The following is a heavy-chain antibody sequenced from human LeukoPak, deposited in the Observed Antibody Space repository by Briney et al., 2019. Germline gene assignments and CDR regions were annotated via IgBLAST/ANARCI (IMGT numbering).Heavy chain of an antibody. Sequence: SVNVSCKASEGTFSSYAISWVRQAPGQGLEWMGGIIPIFGTANYAQKFQGRVTITADESTSTAYMELSSLRSEDTAVYYCASHYSSSWYGTLHWGQGTLVTVSS. CDR3: ASHYSSSWYGTLH. CDR1: EGTFSSYA. D-gene: IGHD6-13*01. V-gene: IGHV1-69*13. J-gene: IGHJ4*02. CDR2: IIPIFGTA.